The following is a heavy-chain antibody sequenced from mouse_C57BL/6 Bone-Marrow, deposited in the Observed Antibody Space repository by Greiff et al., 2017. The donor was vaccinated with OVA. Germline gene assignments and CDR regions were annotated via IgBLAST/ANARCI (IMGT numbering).Heavy chain of an antibody. CDR1: GFQFTDLE. CDR2: NDSETGGT. CDR3: TRAYSNYGNMDY. V-gene: IGHV1-15*01. Sequence: QVQPQQSGAELVRPGASVKLSCQGSGFQFTDLEMHWVKQTPVHGLEWIGANDSETGGTAYNQKFKGKSILTADKSSSTAYMELRSLTSEYSAVYYCTRAYSNYGNMDYWGQGTTLTVSS. J-gene: IGHJ2*01. D-gene: IGHD2-5*01.